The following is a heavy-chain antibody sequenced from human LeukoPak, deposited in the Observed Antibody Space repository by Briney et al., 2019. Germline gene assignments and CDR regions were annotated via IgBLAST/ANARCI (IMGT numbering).Heavy chain of an antibody. J-gene: IGHJ4*02. V-gene: IGHV3-48*03. CDR3: AKSDCGGDCHLLDY. Sequence: GGSLRLSCAVSGFTFSSYEMNSVRQAPGKGLEWVSYISSSGSTIYYADSVKCRFTISRDNAKNSLYLQMNSLRAEDTAVYYCAKSDCGGDCHLLDYWGQGTLVTVSS. D-gene: IGHD2-21*02. CDR2: ISSSGSTI. CDR1: GFTFSSYE.